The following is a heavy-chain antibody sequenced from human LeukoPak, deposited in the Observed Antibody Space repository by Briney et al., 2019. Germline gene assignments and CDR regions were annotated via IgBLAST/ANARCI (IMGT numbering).Heavy chain of an antibody. V-gene: IGHV4-34*01. Sequence: SETLTLTCAVYGGSFSGYYWSWIRQPPGKGLEWIGEINHSGSTNYNPSLKSRVTISVDTSKNQFSLKLSSVTAADTAVYYCARGPSIQLWSDPYYYYGMDVWGQGTTVTVSS. D-gene: IGHD5-18*01. J-gene: IGHJ6*02. CDR2: INHSGST. CDR1: GGSFSGYY. CDR3: ARGPSIQLWSDPYYYYGMDV.